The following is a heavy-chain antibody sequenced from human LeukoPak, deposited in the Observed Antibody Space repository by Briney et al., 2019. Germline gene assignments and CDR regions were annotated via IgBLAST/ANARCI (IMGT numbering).Heavy chain of an antibody. Sequence: GGSLRLSCAASGFTFSSYEMNWVRQAPGKGLEWVSYISSSGRTLYYADSVKGRFTISRDNAKNSLYLQMNSLRAEDTAVYYCARYYCSTTSCYGRYFDYWGQGTLVTVSS. CDR1: GFTFSSYE. D-gene: IGHD2-2*01. J-gene: IGHJ4*02. V-gene: IGHV3-48*03. CDR2: ISSSGRTL. CDR3: ARYYCSTTSCYGRYFDY.